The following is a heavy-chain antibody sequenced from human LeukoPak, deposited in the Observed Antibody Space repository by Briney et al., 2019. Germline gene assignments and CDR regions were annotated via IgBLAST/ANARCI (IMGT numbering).Heavy chain of an antibody. V-gene: IGHV4-39*01. D-gene: IGHD3-9*01. CDR1: GGSISSSSYY. J-gene: IGHJ4*02. Sequence: SETLSLTCTVSGGSISSSSYYWGWIRQPPGKGLEWIGSIYYSGSTYYNPSLKSRVTISVDTSKNQFSLRLSSVTAADTAVYYCASDPYFDWLPLDYWGQGTLVTVSS. CDR2: IYYSGST. CDR3: ASDPYFDWLPLDY.